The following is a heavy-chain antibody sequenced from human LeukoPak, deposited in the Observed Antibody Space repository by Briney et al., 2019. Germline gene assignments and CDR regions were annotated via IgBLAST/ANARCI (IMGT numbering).Heavy chain of an antibody. CDR3: ARTTKRTYCSSTSCYFRYYYYYMDV. V-gene: IGHV4-38-2*02. CDR1: GYAISSGYF. J-gene: IGHJ6*03. CDR2: IYHSGST. Sequence: PSETLSLTCSVSGYAISSGYFWGWIRQPPGKGLEWIGTIYHSGSTNYNPSLKSRVTISVDTSKNQFSLKLSSVTAADTAAYYCARTTKRTYCSSTSCYFRYYYYYMDVWGKGTTVTISS. D-gene: IGHD2-2*01.